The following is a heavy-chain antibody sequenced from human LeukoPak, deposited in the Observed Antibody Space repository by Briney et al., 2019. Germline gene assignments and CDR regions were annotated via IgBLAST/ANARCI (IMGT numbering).Heavy chain of an antibody. Sequence: ASVKVSCKPSGYTFTDYYIHWVRQAPGQGLEWMAWINPNSGATNYAQKFQGRVTMTRDTSISTAYMELSRLRSDDTAVYYCARDGGLDYWGQGTLVTASS. V-gene: IGHV1-2*02. D-gene: IGHD4-23*01. CDR3: ARDGGLDY. J-gene: IGHJ4*02. CDR1: GYTFTDYY. CDR2: INPNSGAT.